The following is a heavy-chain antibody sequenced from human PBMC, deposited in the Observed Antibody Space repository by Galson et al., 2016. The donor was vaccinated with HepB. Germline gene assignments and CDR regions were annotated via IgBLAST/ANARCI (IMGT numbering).Heavy chain of an antibody. V-gene: IGHV3-11*06. CDR3: VRFVVIDNMGTREYYFDY. CDR1: GFTFSDYY. J-gene: IGHJ4*02. D-gene: IGHD2-15*01. CDR2: ISSSSSYT. Sequence: SLRLSCAASGFTFSDYYMSWVRQAPGKGLEWVSHISSSSSYTNYADSVKGRFTISRDNAKNSLHLQINSMRVEDKAVYYCVRFVVIDNMGTREYYFDYWGQGNMVTVSS.